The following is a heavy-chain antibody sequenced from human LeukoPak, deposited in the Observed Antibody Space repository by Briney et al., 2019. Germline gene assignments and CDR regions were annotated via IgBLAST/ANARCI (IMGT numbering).Heavy chain of an antibody. V-gene: IGHV4-59*01. J-gene: IGHJ3*02. CDR1: GGSISSYY. CDR2: IYYSGST. CDR3: ARVRRGPDAFDI. Sequence: SETLSLTCTVSGGSISSYYWSWIRQPPGKGLEWIGYIYYSGSTNYNPSLKSRVTISVDTSKNQFSLKLSSVTAADTAVYYCARVRRGPDAFDIWGQGTMVTASP.